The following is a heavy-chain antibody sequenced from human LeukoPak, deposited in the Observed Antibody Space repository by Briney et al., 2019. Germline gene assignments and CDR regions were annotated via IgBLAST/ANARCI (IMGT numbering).Heavy chain of an antibody. D-gene: IGHD3-22*01. CDR1: GFTFSTYW. Sequence: GGSLGLSCAASGFTFSTYWMHWVRQAPGKGLVWVSRIKSDGGTNYADSVKGRFTISRDNAKKTVSLQMNSLRPEDTGVYYCARAPSEIGGYYPEYFRHWGQGTLVTVSS. V-gene: IGHV3-74*01. CDR2: IKSDGGT. J-gene: IGHJ1*01. CDR3: ARAPSEIGGYYPEYFRH.